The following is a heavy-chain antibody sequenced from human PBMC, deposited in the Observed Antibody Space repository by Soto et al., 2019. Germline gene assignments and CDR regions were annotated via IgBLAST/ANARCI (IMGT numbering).Heavy chain of an antibody. J-gene: IGHJ4*02. CDR2: ISGSGGST. V-gene: IGHV3-23*01. CDR3: AKSFSYVLRYFDWLLTPFDY. CDR1: GFTFSSYA. Sequence: PGGSLRLSCAASGFTFSSYAMSWVRQAPGKGLEWVSAISGSGGSTYYADSVKGRFTISRDNSKNTLYLQMNSLRAEDTAVYYCAKSFSYVLRYFDWLLTPFDYWGQGTLVTVSS. D-gene: IGHD3-9*01.